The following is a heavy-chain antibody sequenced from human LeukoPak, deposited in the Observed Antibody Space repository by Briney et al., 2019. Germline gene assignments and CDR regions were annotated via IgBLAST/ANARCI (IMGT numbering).Heavy chain of an antibody. CDR3: ARTSKDIPGIAAAGTFDY. Sequence: GASVKVSCKASGYTFTSYYMHWVRQAPGQGLEWMGIINPSGGSTSYAQKFQGRVTMTRDTSTSTVYMELSSLRSEDTAVYYCARTSKDIPGIAAAGTFDYWGQGTLVTVSS. CDR1: GYTFTSYY. CDR2: INPSGGST. D-gene: IGHD6-13*01. V-gene: IGHV1-46*01. J-gene: IGHJ4*02.